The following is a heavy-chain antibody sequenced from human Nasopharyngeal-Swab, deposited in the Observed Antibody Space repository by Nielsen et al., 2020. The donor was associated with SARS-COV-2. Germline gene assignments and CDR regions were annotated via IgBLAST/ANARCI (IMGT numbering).Heavy chain of an antibody. V-gene: IGHV1-69*10. Sequence: SVKVSCKVSGYTLTELSMHWVRQAPGQGLEWMGGIIPILGIANYAQKFQGRVTITADKSTSTAYMELSSLRAEDTAVYYCAKDPSYSYDWFDPWGQGTLVTVSS. CDR2: IIPILGIA. J-gene: IGHJ5*02. CDR1: GYTLTELS. CDR3: AKDPSYSYDWFDP. D-gene: IGHD1-26*01.